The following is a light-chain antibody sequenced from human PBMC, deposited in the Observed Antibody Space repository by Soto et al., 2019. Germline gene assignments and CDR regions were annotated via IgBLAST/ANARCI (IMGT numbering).Light chain of an antibody. V-gene: IGKV1-17*01. Sequence: DLQMTQSPSSLSASVGDTVTITCRASQHITNDCAWYQQKAGRAPKCLILLASRLQTGVPSRFSGSGSGTEFPLTISSLQPEDFATYYCLHHNGYPPVFGQGTKVEIK. CDR1: QHITND. J-gene: IGKJ2*01. CDR3: LHHNGYPPV. CDR2: LAS.